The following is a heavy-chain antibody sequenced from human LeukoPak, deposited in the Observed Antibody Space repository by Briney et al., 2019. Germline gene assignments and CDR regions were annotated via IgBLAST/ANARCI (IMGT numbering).Heavy chain of an antibody. D-gene: IGHD5-18*01. CDR1: GFTFDDYA. J-gene: IGHJ5*02. V-gene: IGHV3-9*01. CDR2: ISWNSGSI. CDR3: ARVRRRGYSYGSFDP. Sequence: EPGRSLRLSCAASGFTFDDYAMHWVRHAPGKGLEWVSGISWNSGSIGYADSVKGRFTISRDNAKNSLYLQMNSLRAEDTALYYCARVRRRGYSYGSFDPWGQGTLVTVSS.